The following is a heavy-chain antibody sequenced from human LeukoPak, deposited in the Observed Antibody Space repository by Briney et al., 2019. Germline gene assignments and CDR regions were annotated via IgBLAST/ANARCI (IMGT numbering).Heavy chain of an antibody. CDR1: GGSISSSSYY. CDR2: SYYSGST. Sequence: SETLSLTCTVSGGSISSSSYYCGWIRQPPGKGLEWIGSSYYSGSTYYNPSLKSRVTISVDTSKNQFSLKLSSVSAADTAVYYCARGVVGVGGSYHNFDYWGQGTLVTVSS. V-gene: IGHV4-39*01. J-gene: IGHJ4*02. D-gene: IGHD1-26*01. CDR3: ARGVVGVGGSYHNFDY.